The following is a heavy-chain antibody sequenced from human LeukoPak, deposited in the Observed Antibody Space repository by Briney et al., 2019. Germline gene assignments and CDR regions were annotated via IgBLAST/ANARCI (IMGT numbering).Heavy chain of an antibody. CDR2: ISYDGSNK. CDR3: ASYGERTFDY. Sequence: GGSLRLSCAASGLTFSSYAMHWVRQAPGKGLEWVAVISYDGSNKYYADSVKGRFTISRDNSKNTLYLQMNSLRAEDTAVYYCASYGERTFDYWGQGTLVTVSS. V-gene: IGHV3-30*04. J-gene: IGHJ4*02. CDR1: GLTFSSYA. D-gene: IGHD4-17*01.